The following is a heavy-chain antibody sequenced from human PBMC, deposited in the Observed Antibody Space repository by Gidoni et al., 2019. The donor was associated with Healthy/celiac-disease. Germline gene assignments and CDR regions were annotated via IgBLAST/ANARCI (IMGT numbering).Heavy chain of an antibody. D-gene: IGHD3-10*01. Sequence: QVQLVQSGAEVKKPGSSVKVSCKASGGTFSSYAISWVRQAPGQGLEWMGGIIPIFGTANYAQKFQGRVTITADESTSTAYMELSSLRSEDTAVYYCARDKYYYGSGSSNWFDPWGQGTLVTVSS. J-gene: IGHJ5*02. V-gene: IGHV1-69*01. CDR2: IIPIFGTA. CDR1: GGTFSSYA. CDR3: ARDKYYYGSGSSNWFDP.